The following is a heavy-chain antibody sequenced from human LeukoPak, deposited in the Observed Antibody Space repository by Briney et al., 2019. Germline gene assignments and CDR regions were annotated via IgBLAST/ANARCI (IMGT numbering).Heavy chain of an antibody. J-gene: IGHJ4*02. Sequence: GGSLRLSCAASGFTFSSYGMTWVRQAPGKGLEWVSYISSSGSTIYYADSVKGRFTISRDNAKNSLYLQMNSLRSDDTAVFYCARGGYGAPFDYWGQGTLVTVSS. V-gene: IGHV3-48*04. CDR3: ARGGYGAPFDY. D-gene: IGHD5-12*01. CDR1: GFTFSSYG. CDR2: ISSSGSTI.